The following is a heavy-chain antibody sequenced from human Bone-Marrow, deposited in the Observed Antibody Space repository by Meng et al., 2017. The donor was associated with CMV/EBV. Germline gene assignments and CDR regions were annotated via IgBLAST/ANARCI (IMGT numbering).Heavy chain of an antibody. CDR1: GFSLDNYG. V-gene: IGHV3-9*01. D-gene: IGHD3-3*01. CDR3: ARDRARYYDFWSGYSRPQYDYGMDV. Sequence: SLKISCAVSGFSLDNYGMHWVRQAPGKGLEWVSGISWNSASIGYVDSVKGRFTLSRDNAKNSLYLQMDGLRPEDTALYYCARDRARYYDFWSGYSRPQYDYGMDVWGRGTAVTFSS. CDR2: ISWNSASI. J-gene: IGHJ6*02.